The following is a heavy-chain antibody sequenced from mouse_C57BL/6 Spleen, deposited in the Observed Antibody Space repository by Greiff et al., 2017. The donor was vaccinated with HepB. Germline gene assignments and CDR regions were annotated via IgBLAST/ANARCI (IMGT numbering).Heavy chain of an antibody. V-gene: IGHV5-12*01. CDR1: GFTFSDYY. CDR3: AFPRLRRGDYYAMDY. CDR2: ISNGGGST. Sequence: EVKLVESGGGLVQPGGSLKLSCAASGFTFSDYYMYWVRQTPEKRLEWVAYISNGGGSTYYPDTVKGRFTISRDNAKNTLYLQMSRLKSEDTAMYYCAFPRLRRGDYYAMDYWGQGTSVTVSS. D-gene: IGHD2-4*01. J-gene: IGHJ4*01.